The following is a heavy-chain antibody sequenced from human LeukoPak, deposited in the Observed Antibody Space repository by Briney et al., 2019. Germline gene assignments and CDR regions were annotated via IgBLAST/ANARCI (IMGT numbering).Heavy chain of an antibody. V-gene: IGHV1-69*04. D-gene: IGHD3-16*01. CDR2: IIPILGIA. CDR1: GGTFSSYA. CDR3: ARDYGVNTFGGVAPFDY. Sequence: GASVKVSCKASGGTFSSYAISWVRQAPGQGLEWMGRIIPILGIANYAQKFQGRVTITADKSTSTAYMELSSLRSEDTAVYYCARDYGVNTFGGVAPFDYWGQGTLVTVSS. J-gene: IGHJ4*02.